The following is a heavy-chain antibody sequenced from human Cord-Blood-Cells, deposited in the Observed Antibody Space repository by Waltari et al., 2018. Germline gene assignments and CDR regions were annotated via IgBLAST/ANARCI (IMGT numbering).Heavy chain of an antibody. CDR2: INHSGST. V-gene: IGHV4-34*01. CDR3: ARDRDWQGVRYFDL. J-gene: IGHJ2*01. CDR1: GGSFSGYY. D-gene: IGHD3-9*01. Sequence: QVQLQQWGAGLLKPSETLSLTCAVYGGSFSGYYWSWIRQPPGKGLEWIGEINHSGSTNYNPSLKSRVTISVDTSKNQFSLKLSSVTAADTAVYYCARDRDWQGVRYFDLLGRGTLVTVSS.